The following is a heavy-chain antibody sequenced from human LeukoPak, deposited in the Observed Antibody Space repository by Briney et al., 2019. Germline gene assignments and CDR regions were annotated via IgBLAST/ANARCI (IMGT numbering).Heavy chain of an antibody. D-gene: IGHD3-10*01. CDR1: GGSISSGSYY. CDR2: IYTSGST. V-gene: IGHV4-61*02. J-gene: IGHJ4*02. CDR3: ARGGSYGSGSYYKNVYYFDC. Sequence: SETLSLTCTVSGGSISSGSYYWSWIRQPAGKGLEWIGRIYTSGSTNYNPSLKSRVTISVDTSKNQFSLKLSSVTAADTAVYYCARGGSYGSGSYYKNVYYFDCWGQGTLVTVSS.